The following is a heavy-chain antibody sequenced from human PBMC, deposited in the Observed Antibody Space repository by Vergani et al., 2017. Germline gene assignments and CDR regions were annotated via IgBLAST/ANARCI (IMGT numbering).Heavy chain of an antibody. CDR2: IYPGDSDT. D-gene: IGHD6-13*01. V-gene: IGHV5-51*01. J-gene: IGHJ5*02. Sequence: EVQLVQSGAEVKKPGESLKISCKGSGYSFTSYWIGWVRQLPGKGLEWMGIIYPGDSDTRYSPSFQGQVTISADKSISTAYLQRSSLKASDTAMYYCARHVGFSAAAGTEWFDPWGQGTLVTVSS. CDR1: GYSFTSYW. CDR3: ARHVGFSAAAGTEWFDP.